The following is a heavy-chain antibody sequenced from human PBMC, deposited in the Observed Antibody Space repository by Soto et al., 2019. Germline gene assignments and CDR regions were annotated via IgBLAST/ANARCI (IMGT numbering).Heavy chain of an antibody. CDR1: GGSISSGGYY. Sequence: SETLSLTCTVSGGSISSGGYYWSWIHQHPGKGLEWIGYIYYSGSTYYNPSLKSRVTISVDTSKNQFSLKLSSVTAADTAVYYCARARYYGSGSHTHDAFDIWGQGTMVTVSS. CDR2: IYYSGST. D-gene: IGHD3-10*01. CDR3: ARARYYGSGSHTHDAFDI. V-gene: IGHV4-31*03. J-gene: IGHJ3*02.